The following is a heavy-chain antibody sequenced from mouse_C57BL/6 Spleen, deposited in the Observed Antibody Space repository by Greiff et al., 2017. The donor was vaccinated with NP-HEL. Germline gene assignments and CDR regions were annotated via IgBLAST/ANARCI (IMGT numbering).Heavy chain of an antibody. CDR3: TRGGGLRERFAY. CDR1: GYTFTDYE. CDR2: IDPETGGT. J-gene: IGHJ3*01. V-gene: IGHV1-15*01. D-gene: IGHD2-4*01. Sequence: VQLKQSGAELVRPGASVTLSCKASGYTFTDYEMHWVKQTPVHGLEWIGAIDPETGGTAYNQKFKGKAILTADKSSSTAYMELRSLTSEDSAVYYCTRGGGLRERFAYWGQGTLVTVSA.